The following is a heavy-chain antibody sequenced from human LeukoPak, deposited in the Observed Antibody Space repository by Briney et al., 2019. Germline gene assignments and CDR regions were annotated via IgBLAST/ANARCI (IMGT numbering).Heavy chain of an antibody. CDR2: ISGSDGST. CDR3: AKDLKAYSGNYALDY. CDR1: GFTFRNYA. D-gene: IGHD1-26*01. Sequence: GGSLRLSCAASGFTFRNYAMGWVHQAPGKGLEWVSSISGSDGSTYYADSVKGRFTISRDNSKNTLYLQMNSVRDEDTAVYYCAKDLKAYSGNYALDYWGQGTLVTVSS. J-gene: IGHJ4*02. V-gene: IGHV3-23*01.